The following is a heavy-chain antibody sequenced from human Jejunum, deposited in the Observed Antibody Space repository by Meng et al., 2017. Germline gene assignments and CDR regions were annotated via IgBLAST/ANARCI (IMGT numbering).Heavy chain of an antibody. CDR3: ARDHGSSNWFYY. V-gene: IGHV4-39*07. Sequence: QVPVLQWGAGLLKHSETLYLPCTVYGGSSSKYYWGWIRQPPGKGLEWIGTIYYSGSTYYNPSLESRVTISVDTSKNEFSLKLSSVTAADTAVYYCARDHGSSNWFYYWGQGTLVTVSS. D-gene: IGHD1-14*01. J-gene: IGHJ5*01. CDR2: IYYSGST. CDR1: GGSSSKYY.